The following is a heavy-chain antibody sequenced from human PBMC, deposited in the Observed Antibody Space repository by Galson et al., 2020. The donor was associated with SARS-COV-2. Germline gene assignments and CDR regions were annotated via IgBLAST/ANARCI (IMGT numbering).Heavy chain of an antibody. CDR2: FDPEDGET. Sequence: GASVKVSCKVSGYTLTELSMHWVRQAPGKGLEWMGGFDPEDGETIYAQKFQGRVTMTKDTSTDTAYMELSSLRSEDTAVYYCATGVAIAAAGGWFDPWGQGTLVTVSS. CDR3: ATGVAIAAAGGWFDP. D-gene: IGHD6-13*01. J-gene: IGHJ5*02. CDR1: GYTLTELS. V-gene: IGHV1-24*01.